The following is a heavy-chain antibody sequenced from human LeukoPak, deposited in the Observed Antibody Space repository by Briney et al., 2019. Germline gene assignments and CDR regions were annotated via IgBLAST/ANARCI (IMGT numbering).Heavy chain of an antibody. D-gene: IGHD3-22*01. CDR3: ARAQWNTYYYYGSGYYYYYMDD. V-gene: IGHV3-21*01. CDR2: ISSSSSYI. Sequence: GGSLRLSCAASGFTFSSYSMNWVRQAPGKGLEWVSSISSSSSYIYYADSVKGRFTISRDNAKNSLYLQMNSLIAEDTAVYYCARAQWNTYYYYGSGYYYYYMDDWGKGTTVTVSS. CDR1: GFTFSSYS. J-gene: IGHJ6*03.